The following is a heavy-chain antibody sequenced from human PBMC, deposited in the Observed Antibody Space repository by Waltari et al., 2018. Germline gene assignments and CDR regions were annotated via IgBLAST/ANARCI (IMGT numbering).Heavy chain of an antibody. D-gene: IGHD6-13*01. CDR3: AALISWKYYFDY. J-gene: IGHJ4*02. Sequence: LPLQESGPGLAVPSKTRAIPWNVADASRSSSLQYRGWFRRPPGKGLESIGSIYYGGSTYYNPSLKCRVTISVDTSKNQFSLKLSSVTVADTSVYYCAALISWKYYFDYWGQGTLATVSS. CDR1: DASRSSSLQY. CDR2: IYYGGST. V-gene: IGHV4-39*07.